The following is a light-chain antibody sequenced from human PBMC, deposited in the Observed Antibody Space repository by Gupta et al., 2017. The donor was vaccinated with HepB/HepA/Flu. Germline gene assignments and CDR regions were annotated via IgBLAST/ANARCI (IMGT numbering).Light chain of an antibody. CDR1: SSDVGRYNS. Sequence: QSALTQPPSVSGSPGQSGPISCTGTSSDVGRYNSVPWYQQSPGTAPKLIIYEVSNRPSGVPDRFSGCKSGNTASLTISGLQAEDEADYYCNSYTSSSNVVFGGGTKLTVL. CDR2: EVS. J-gene: IGLJ2*01. CDR3: NSYTSSSNVV. V-gene: IGLV2-18*02.